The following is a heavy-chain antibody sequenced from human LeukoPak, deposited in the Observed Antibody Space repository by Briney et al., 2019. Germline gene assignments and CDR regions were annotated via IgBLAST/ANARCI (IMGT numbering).Heavy chain of an antibody. J-gene: IGHJ4*02. Sequence: ASVKVSCKASGYTFTGYYMHWVRQAPGQGLEWMGWINPNSGGTNYAQKFQGRVTMTRDTSISTAYMELSRLRSDDTAVYYCARGGRDYDSSGYCDYWGQGTLVTVSS. CDR2: INPNSGGT. V-gene: IGHV1-2*02. CDR1: GYTFTGYY. CDR3: ARGGRDYDSSGYCDY. D-gene: IGHD3-22*01.